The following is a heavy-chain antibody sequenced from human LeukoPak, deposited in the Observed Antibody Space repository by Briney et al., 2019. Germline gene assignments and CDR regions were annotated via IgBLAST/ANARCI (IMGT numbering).Heavy chain of an antibody. CDR2: IIPIFGTA. Sequence: SVKVSCKASGGTFSSYAISWVRQAPGQGLEWMGGIIPIFGTANYAQKFQGRVTITTDEPTSTAYMELSSLRSEDTAVYYCARVNVAMNAFDIWGQGTMVTVSS. CDR3: ARVNVAMNAFDI. CDR1: GGTFSSYA. J-gene: IGHJ3*02. V-gene: IGHV1-69*05.